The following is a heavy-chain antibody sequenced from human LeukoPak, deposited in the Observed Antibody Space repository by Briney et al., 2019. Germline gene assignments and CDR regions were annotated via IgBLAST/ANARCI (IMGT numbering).Heavy chain of an antibody. CDR1: GFTFSNYY. J-gene: IGHJ4*02. Sequence: GGSLRLSCAASGFTFSNYYMNWVRQAPGKGLEWVSSISSGSSYIYYADSLKGRFTISRDNAKNSLYLQMNSLRAEDTAVYYCANRVRGYNSALDYWGQGTLVTVSP. V-gene: IGHV3-21*01. CDR3: ANRVRGYNSALDY. D-gene: IGHD6-19*01. CDR2: ISSGSSYI.